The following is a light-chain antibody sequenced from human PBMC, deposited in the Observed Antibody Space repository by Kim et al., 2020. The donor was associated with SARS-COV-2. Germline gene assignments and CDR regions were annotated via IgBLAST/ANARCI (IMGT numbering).Light chain of an antibody. CDR2: SAS. Sequence: DIQMTQSPSSLSASIGDTVTITCRASQGIADYLAWYQQKPGKVPYLLIYSASTLQSGVPSRFSGSGSGTHFTLTISNLQPEDVATYYCQTFTNVSSIIFGQGTRLEIK. CDR3: QTFTNVSSII. CDR1: QGIADY. V-gene: IGKV1-27*01. J-gene: IGKJ5*01.